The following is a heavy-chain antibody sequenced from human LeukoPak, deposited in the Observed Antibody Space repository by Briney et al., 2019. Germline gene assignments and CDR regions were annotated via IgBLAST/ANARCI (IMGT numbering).Heavy chain of an antibody. V-gene: IGHV3-23*01. CDR3: AKGTLKATIFGVVPFYYYGMDV. J-gene: IGHJ6*02. CDR2: ISGSGGST. D-gene: IGHD3-3*01. CDR1: GFTFSSYA. Sequence: GGSLRLSCAASGFTFSSYAMSWGRQAPGKGLEWVSAISGSGGSTYYADSVKGRFTISRDNSKNTLYLQMNSLRAEDTAVYYCAKGTLKATIFGVVPFYYYGMDVWGQGTTVTVSS.